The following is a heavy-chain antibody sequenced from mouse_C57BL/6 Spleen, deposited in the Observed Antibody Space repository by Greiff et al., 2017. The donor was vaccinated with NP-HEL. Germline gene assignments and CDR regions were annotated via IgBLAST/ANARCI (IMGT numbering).Heavy chain of an antibody. Sequence: EVKLVESGPELVKPGASVKISCKASGYSFTGYYMNWVKQSPETSLEWIGEINPSTGGTTYNQKFKAKATLTVDKSSSTAYMQLKSLTSEDSAVYYCAREGTVAYAMDYWGQGTSVTVSS. CDR3: AREGTVAYAMDY. CDR2: INPSTGGT. V-gene: IGHV1-42*01. J-gene: IGHJ4*01. CDR1: GYSFTGYY. D-gene: IGHD1-1*01.